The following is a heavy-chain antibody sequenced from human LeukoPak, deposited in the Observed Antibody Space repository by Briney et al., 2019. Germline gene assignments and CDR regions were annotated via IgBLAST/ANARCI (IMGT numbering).Heavy chain of an antibody. Sequence: GASVKVSCKASGYTFTGYYMHWVRQAPGQGLEWMGWINPNSGGTNYAQKFQGRVTMTRDTSISTAYMELSRLRSDDTAVYYCARVPAGQHDYGDPVPFDYWGQGTLVTVSS. V-gene: IGHV1-2*02. CDR3: ARVPAGQHDYGDPVPFDY. J-gene: IGHJ4*02. CDR1: GYTFTGYY. D-gene: IGHD4-17*01. CDR2: INPNSGGT.